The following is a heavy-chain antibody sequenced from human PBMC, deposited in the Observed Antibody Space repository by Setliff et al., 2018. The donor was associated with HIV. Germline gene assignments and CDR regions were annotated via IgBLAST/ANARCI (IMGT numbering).Heavy chain of an antibody. CDR3: ARDPLLFVGSYGGLFDL. V-gene: IGHV4-30-4*08. J-gene: IGHJ4*02. D-gene: IGHD3-10*01. CDR1: GGSISSDDYY. Sequence: PSETLSLTCTVSGGSISSDDYYWNWIRQPPGKGLEWIGYIYYSGSTYYNPSLKSRVTISVDTSKNQFSLKLSSVTAADTAVYYCARDPLLFVGSYGGLFDLWGQGTLVTVSS. CDR2: IYYSGST.